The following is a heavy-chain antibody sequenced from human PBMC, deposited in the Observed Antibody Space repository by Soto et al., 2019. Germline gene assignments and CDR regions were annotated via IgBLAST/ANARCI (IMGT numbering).Heavy chain of an antibody. J-gene: IGHJ5*02. Sequence: QVQLQESGPGLVKPSETLSLTCTVSGGSISSYYWSWIRQPPGTGLEWIGYIYYSGRTNYNPSPKSRITIAVDTYKNQSSLQLSAVTAAATAVYYCARGYCSSTICYIWDNWFDPWGQGTLVTVSS. V-gene: IGHV4-59*01. D-gene: IGHD2-2*02. CDR1: GGSISSYY. CDR2: IYYSGRT. CDR3: ARGYCSSTICYIWDNWFDP.